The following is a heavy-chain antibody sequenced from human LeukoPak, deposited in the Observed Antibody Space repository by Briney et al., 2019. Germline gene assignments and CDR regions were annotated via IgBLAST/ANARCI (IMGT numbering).Heavy chain of an antibody. J-gene: IGHJ3*02. CDR2: IKQDGSEK. Sequence: GGSLRLSCAASGFTFSSYWMSWVRQAPGKGLEWVANIKQDGSEKYYVDSVKGRFTISRDNAKNSLYLQMNSLRAEDTAVYYCARAVTDCSSTSCSPNDAFDIWGQGTMVTASS. CDR1: GFTFSSYW. CDR3: ARAVTDCSSTSCSPNDAFDI. D-gene: IGHD2-2*01. V-gene: IGHV3-7*01.